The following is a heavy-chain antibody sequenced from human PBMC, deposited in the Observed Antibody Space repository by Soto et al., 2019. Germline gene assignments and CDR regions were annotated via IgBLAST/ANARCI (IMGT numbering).Heavy chain of an antibody. V-gene: IGHV1-69*01. D-gene: IGHD3-9*01. CDR2: IIPIFGTS. J-gene: IGHJ6*02. CDR3: ARGGPERYFDWLLRVYYYDYGMDV. Sequence: QVQLVQSGAEVKKPGSSVKVSCKASGGTFSSYAISWVRQAPGQGLEWMGGIIPIFGTSNYAQKFQGRVTITSDESTSTAYMELSSLRSEDTAVYYCARGGPERYFDWLLRVYYYDYGMDVWGQGTTVTVSS. CDR1: GGTFSSYA.